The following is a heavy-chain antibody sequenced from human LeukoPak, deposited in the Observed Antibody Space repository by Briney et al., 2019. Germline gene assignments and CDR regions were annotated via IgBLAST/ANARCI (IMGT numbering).Heavy chain of an antibody. V-gene: IGHV4-59*01. D-gene: IGHD2-2*01. CDR3: ARGGMPIFDY. CDR1: GGSISSYY. J-gene: IGHJ4*02. CDR2: IFYSGST. Sequence: SETLSLTCTVSGGSISSYYWSWIRQPPGKGLEWIGYIFYSGSTNYNPSLKSRVTISVDTSKNQFSLKLSSVTAADTAVYYWARGGMPIFDYWGQGTLVTVSS.